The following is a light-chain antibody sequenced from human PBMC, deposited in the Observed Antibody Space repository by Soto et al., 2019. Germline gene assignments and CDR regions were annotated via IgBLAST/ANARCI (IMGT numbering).Light chain of an antibody. CDR3: QQYGNSPRT. J-gene: IGKJ1*01. CDR1: QSVSSNY. CDR2: GTS. Sequence: EIVLTQSPGTLSLSPGERATLSCRASQSVSSNYLAWYQQRPGQALRLLIFGTSARATGIPDRFSGSGSGTDFTLTISRLEPEDFAVYYCQQYGNSPRTFGQGTKVDIK. V-gene: IGKV3-20*01.